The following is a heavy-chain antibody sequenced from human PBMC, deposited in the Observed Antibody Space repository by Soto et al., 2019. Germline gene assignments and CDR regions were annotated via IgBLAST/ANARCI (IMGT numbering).Heavy chain of an antibody. Sequence: ASVKVSCKASGYTFTSYDINWVRQATGQGLEWMGWMNPTSGNTGYAQKFQGRVTMTRNSSISTAYMELSSLRSEDTAVYYCARAGYDFWSVYPHLWGQGTLVTVSS. J-gene: IGHJ4*02. CDR2: MNPTSGNT. CDR1: GYTFTSYD. D-gene: IGHD3-3*01. V-gene: IGHV1-8*01. CDR3: ARAGYDFWSVYPHL.